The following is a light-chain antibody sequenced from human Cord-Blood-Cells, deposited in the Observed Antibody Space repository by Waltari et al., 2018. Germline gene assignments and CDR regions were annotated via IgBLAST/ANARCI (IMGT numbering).Light chain of an antibody. CDR2: AAS. CDR3: QQSYSTPYT. V-gene: IGKV1-39*01. Sequence: DIQMTQSPSSLSASVGASVTITCRASQSISSYLNWYQQKPGKAPKLLIYAASSLQSGVPSRFSGSGSGTDFTLTISSLQPEDFATYYCQQSYSTPYTFGQGTKLEIK. CDR1: QSISSY. J-gene: IGKJ2*01.